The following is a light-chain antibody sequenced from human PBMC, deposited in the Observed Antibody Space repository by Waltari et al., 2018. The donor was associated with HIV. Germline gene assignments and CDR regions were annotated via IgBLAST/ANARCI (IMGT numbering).Light chain of an antibody. CDR3: SSYSARGFVA. CDR2: EVY. J-gene: IGLJ3*02. Sequence: HSALTQPASVSGSPGQSLTISCTGPTSDFDTFDFVSWYQQSPGRAPKLFIFEVYFRPSGVAQRFSGSKSGDTASLTISALRAEDEADYFCSSYSARGFVAFGGGTKVTVL. V-gene: IGLV2-14*01. CDR1: TSDFDTFDF.